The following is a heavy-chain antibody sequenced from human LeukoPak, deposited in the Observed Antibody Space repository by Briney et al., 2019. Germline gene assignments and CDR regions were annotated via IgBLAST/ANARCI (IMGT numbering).Heavy chain of an antibody. V-gene: IGHV3-30*02. CDR3: ARDRGGSFDY. CDR2: IRYDGSNK. CDR1: GFTFSSYG. J-gene: IGHJ4*02. D-gene: IGHD3-10*01. Sequence: GGSLRLSCAASGFTFSSYGMNWVRQAPGKGLEWVAFIRYDGSNKYYADSVKGRFTISRDNSKNTLYLQMNSLRAEDTAVYYCARDRGGSFDYWGQGTLVTVSS.